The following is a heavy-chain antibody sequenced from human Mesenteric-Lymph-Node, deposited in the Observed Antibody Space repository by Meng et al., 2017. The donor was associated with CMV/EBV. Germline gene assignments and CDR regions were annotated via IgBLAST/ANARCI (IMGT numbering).Heavy chain of an antibody. Sequence: FPFSPYYIDWVRPAPGKGLEWVGRIRNKDNRYTTEYAASVKGRFTISRDDSKNSLYLQINSLKTEDTAVYYCAKVSLPGTHYGPFDYWGQGTLVTVSS. V-gene: IGHV3-72*01. CDR1: FPFSPYY. CDR3: AKVSLPGTHYGPFDY. J-gene: IGHJ4*02. CDR2: IRNKDNRYTT. D-gene: IGHD4-17*01.